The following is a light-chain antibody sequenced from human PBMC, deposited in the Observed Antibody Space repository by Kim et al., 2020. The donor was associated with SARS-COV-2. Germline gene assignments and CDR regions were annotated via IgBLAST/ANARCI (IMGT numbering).Light chain of an antibody. CDR2: AAS. Sequence: DIQMTQSPSSLSASVGDRVTITCRASQSISSYLNWYQQKPGKAPKLLIYAASSLQSGVPSRFSGSGSGTDFTLTISSLQPEDIATYYCQQSYSTPPYTFGQGTKLEI. V-gene: IGKV1-39*01. CDR1: QSISSY. CDR3: QQSYSTPPYT. J-gene: IGKJ2*01.